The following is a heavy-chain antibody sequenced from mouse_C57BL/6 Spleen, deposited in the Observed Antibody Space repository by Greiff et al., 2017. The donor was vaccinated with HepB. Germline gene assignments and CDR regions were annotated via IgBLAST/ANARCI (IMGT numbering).Heavy chain of an antibody. CDR3: ARNSNYWAMDY. J-gene: IGHJ4*01. CDR1: GYTFTSYW. CDR2: IHPNSGST. V-gene: IGHV1-64*01. Sequence: VQFQQSGAELVKPGASVKLSCKASGYTFTSYWMHWVKQRPGQGLEWIGMIHPNSGSTNYNEKFKSKATLTVDKSSSTAYMQLSSLTSEDSAVYYCARNSNYWAMDYWGQGTSVTVSS. D-gene: IGHD2-5*01.